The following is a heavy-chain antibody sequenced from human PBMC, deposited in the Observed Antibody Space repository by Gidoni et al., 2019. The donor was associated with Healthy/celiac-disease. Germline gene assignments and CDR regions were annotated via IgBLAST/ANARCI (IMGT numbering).Heavy chain of an antibody. CDR2: IYPGDSDT. CDR1: GYSFTSYL. CDR3: ARGAYYYDSSGYYYGGESFGYFQH. D-gene: IGHD3-22*01. J-gene: IGHJ1*01. Sequence: EVQLVQSGAEVKKPGESLKISCKGSGYSFTSYLTGLVRHIPGKGLVWMGIIYPGDSDTRYSPSFQGQVTISADKSISTAYLQWSSLKASDTAMYYCARGAYYYDSSGYYYGGESFGYFQHWGQGTLVTVSS. V-gene: IGHV5-51*03.